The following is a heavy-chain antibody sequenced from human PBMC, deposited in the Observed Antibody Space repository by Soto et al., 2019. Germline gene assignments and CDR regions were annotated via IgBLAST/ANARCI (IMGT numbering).Heavy chain of an antibody. J-gene: IGHJ5*02. CDR2: IIPIFGTA. Sequence: QVQLVQSGAEVKKPGSSVKVSCKASGATFSSYAISWVRQAPAQGLEWMGGIIPIFGTANYAQKFQGRVTITADESTSTAYMELSSLRSEDTAVYYCARVVAGYSNWFDPWGQGTLVTVSS. V-gene: IGHV1-69*01. CDR3: ARVVAGYSNWFDP. D-gene: IGHD3-9*01. CDR1: GATFSSYA.